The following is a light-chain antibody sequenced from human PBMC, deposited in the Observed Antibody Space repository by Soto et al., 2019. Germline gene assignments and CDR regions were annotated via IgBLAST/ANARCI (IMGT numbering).Light chain of an antibody. CDR1: QSISTW. CDR3: QEYNSPSGT. V-gene: IGKV1-5*01. Sequence: DIQMTQSPSTLSASVGDRVTITCRASQSISTWLAWYQQKPGKAPNLLIYDASSLKSGVPSRFSGSASGTEFTLTISSLQPDDFATYYCQEYNSPSGTFGQGTKVDIK. J-gene: IGKJ1*01. CDR2: DAS.